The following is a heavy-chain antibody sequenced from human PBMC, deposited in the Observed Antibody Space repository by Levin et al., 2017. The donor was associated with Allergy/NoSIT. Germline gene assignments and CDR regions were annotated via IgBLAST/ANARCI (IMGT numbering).Heavy chain of an antibody. V-gene: IGHV4-59*08. J-gene: IGHJ4*02. CDR3: ARHDSSSWYSTHQYYFDY. Sequence: ESLKISCTVSGGSISSYYWSWIRQPPGKGLEWIGYIYYSGSTNYNPSLKSRVTISVDTSKNQFSLKLSSVTAADTAVYYCARHDSSSWYSTHQYYFDYWGQGTLVTVSS. CDR1: GGSISSYY. CDR2: IYYSGST. D-gene: IGHD6-13*01.